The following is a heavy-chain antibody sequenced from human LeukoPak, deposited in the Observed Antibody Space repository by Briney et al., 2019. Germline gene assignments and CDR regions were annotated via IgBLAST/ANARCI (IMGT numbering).Heavy chain of an antibody. D-gene: IGHD6-13*01. CDR2: IYHSGST. CDR1: GGSISSSNW. V-gene: IGHV4-4*02. Sequence: SETLSLTCTVSGGSISSSNWWSWVRQPPGKGLEWIGEIYHSGSTNYNPSLKSRVTISVDKSKNQFSLKLSSVTAADTAVYYCARVGRQQLAYFDYWGQGTLVTVSS. J-gene: IGHJ4*02. CDR3: ARVGRQQLAYFDY.